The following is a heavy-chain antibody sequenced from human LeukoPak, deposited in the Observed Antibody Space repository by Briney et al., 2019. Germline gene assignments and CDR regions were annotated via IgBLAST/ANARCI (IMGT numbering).Heavy chain of an antibody. Sequence: PGGSLRLSCAASGFTLGNYGMTWDRQATEKGLKWVSSVSISGENTYYADSVKGRFTISRDNSKDTLYLVMSSLRADDTAVYYCARGRGRNPSGYYYYMDVWGKGATVTISS. CDR3: ARGRGRNPSGYYYYMDV. CDR1: GFTLGNYG. D-gene: IGHD2-15*01. CDR2: VSISGENT. J-gene: IGHJ6*03. V-gene: IGHV3-23*05.